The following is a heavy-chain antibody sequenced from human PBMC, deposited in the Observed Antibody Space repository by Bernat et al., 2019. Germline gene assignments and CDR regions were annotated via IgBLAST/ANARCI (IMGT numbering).Heavy chain of an antibody. Sequence: QVQLVQSGAEVKKPGSSVKVSCKASGGTSSSYAISWVRQAPGQGLEWRGGIIPTFGTANYAQKFQGRVTITADESTRTAYMELSSLRSEDTTVYHCASHASNWNYGTTFDYWGQGTLVTVSS. CDR2: IIPTFGTA. J-gene: IGHJ4*02. CDR3: ASHASNWNYGTTFDY. D-gene: IGHD1-7*01. V-gene: IGHV1-69*12. CDR1: GGTSSSYA.